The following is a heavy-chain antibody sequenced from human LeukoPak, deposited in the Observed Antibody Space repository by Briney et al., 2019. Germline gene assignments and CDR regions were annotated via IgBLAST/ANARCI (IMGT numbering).Heavy chain of an antibody. J-gene: IGHJ6*03. Sequence: SETLSLTCTVSDGSISSSSYYWGWIRQPPGKGLEWIGSIYYSGSTYYNPSLKSRVTIAVDTSKNQFSLKLSSVTAADTAVYYCARDKNYDILTGYSDTRYYYYMDVWGKGTTVTISS. V-gene: IGHV4-39*07. D-gene: IGHD3-9*01. CDR3: ARDKNYDILTGYSDTRYYYYMDV. CDR2: IYYSGST. CDR1: DGSISSSSYY.